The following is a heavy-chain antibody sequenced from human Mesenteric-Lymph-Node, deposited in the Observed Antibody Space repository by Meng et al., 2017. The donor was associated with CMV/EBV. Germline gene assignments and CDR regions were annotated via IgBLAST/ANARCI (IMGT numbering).Heavy chain of an antibody. CDR1: GYTFTSHD. CDR3: ARRGFSSGWYPFDY. Sequence: ASGYTFTSHDINWVRQAPGHGLEWMGWMDPSSGKTGYAQKFQGRVTITRTTSITTAYLELSRLTSEDTAFYYCARRGFSSGWYPFDYWGQGTLVTVSS. D-gene: IGHD6-19*01. V-gene: IGHV1-8*03. J-gene: IGHJ4*02. CDR2: MDPSSGKT.